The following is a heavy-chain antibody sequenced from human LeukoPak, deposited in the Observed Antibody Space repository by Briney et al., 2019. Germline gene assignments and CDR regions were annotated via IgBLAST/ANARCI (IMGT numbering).Heavy chain of an antibody. V-gene: IGHV1-18*01. Sequence: ASVKVSCKASGYTFTSYGISWVRQAPGQGLEWMGWISAYNGNTNYAQKLQGTVTMTTDTSTSTAYMELRSLRSDDTAVYYCARGGFSTSWYPYYFAYWGQGTLVTVSS. CDR2: ISAYNGNT. D-gene: IGHD6-13*01. J-gene: IGHJ4*02. CDR3: ARGGFSTSWYPYYFAY. CDR1: GYTFTSYG.